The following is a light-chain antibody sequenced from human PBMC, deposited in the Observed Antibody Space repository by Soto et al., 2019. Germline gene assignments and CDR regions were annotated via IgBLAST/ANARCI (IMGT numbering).Light chain of an antibody. CDR2: EGN. V-gene: IGLV2-23*01. J-gene: IGLJ2*01. CDR3: CSHAGDHVV. Sequence: ALTQPASVSGSPGQSITISCTGTTSDIGSYKFVSWYQQHPGKAPKLMIYEGNKRPSGVSDRFSASKSGNTASLTISGLQAEDEAAYYCCSHAGDHVVFGGGTKLTVL. CDR1: TSDIGSYKF.